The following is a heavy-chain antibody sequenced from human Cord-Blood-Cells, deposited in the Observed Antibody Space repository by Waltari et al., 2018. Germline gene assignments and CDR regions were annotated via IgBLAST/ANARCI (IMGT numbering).Heavy chain of an antibody. CDR3: ARDIGAGNGLGY. CDR2: INQSGST. J-gene: IGHJ4*02. Sequence: QVQLQQWGAGLLKPSETLSLTCAVYGGSFSGYYWSWIRQPPGKGLEWIGEINQSGSTNYNPSLKSRVTISVDTSKNQFSLKLSSVTAADTAVYYCARDIGAGNGLGYWGQGTLVTVSS. CDR1: GGSFSGYY. V-gene: IGHV4-34*01. D-gene: IGHD5-12*01.